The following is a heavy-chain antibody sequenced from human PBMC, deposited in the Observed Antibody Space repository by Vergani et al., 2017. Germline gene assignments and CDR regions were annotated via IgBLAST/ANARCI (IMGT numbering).Heavy chain of an antibody. CDR1: GYPFSGYY. D-gene: IGHD6-13*01. Sequence: QGQLVQSGTEVKKPGASVKISCTASGYPFSGYYVHWVRQVPNQGLEWMGWINPLNGVTSYAQIFQGRVTLTRDKTIMTAYMELSGIRSNDTAVYFCGRGRFGTANAPLGYWGQGSLVIVSS. J-gene: IGHJ4*02. V-gene: IGHV1-2*02. CDR3: GRGRFGTANAPLGY. CDR2: INPLNGVT.